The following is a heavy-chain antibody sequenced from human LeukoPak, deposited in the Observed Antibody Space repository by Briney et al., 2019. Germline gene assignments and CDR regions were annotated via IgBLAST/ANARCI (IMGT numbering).Heavy chain of an antibody. CDR2: SRRDGTYV. J-gene: IGHJ4*02. V-gene: IGHV3-30*02. D-gene: IGHD3-16*01. CDR1: GFALSSYG. Sequence: TGGSLRLSCAASGFALSSYGMYWVRQTPDKGLEWVAYSRRDGTYVNYADSVKGRFIISRDNSKNTLGLQMNSLRVEDTALYYCASGGPTWGTLASWGQGTLVPVSS. CDR3: ASGGPTWGTLAS.